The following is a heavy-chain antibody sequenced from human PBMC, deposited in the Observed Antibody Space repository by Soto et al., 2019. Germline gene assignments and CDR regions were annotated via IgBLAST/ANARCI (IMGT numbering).Heavy chain of an antibody. D-gene: IGHD6-6*01. CDR1: GGSIIGASYS. J-gene: IGHJ5*02. CDR3: AREDAARIERWFDA. CDR2: IYSSGST. Sequence: SETLSLTCAVSGGSIIGASYSWNWIRHSPGRGLEWIGHIYSSGSTYYSPSLKSRVSISVDTSNNQFSLKLTSVTAADTAVYFCAREDAARIERWFDAWGQGILVTVSS. V-gene: IGHV4-31*11.